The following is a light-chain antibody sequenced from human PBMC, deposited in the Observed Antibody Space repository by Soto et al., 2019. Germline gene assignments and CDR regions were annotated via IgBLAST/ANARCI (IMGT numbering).Light chain of an antibody. CDR3: QQYNKWTLT. V-gene: IGKV3-15*01. CDR1: QSVAGY. J-gene: IGKJ4*01. Sequence: EIVMTQSPATLCVSPGERATLSCRAIQSVAGYLACYQQNPGQAPSLLIYGASTRATGIPPRFSGGGSGTECTLTISSLQSEDFAIYYCQQYNKWTLTFGGGTKVEIK. CDR2: GAS.